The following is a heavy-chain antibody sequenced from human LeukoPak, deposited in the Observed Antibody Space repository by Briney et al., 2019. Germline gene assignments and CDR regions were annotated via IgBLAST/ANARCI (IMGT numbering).Heavy chain of an antibody. V-gene: IGHV3-30*18. CDR2: ISYDGSNK. CDR3: AKDEGFRAAAEGTPDY. J-gene: IGHJ4*02. D-gene: IGHD6-13*01. CDR1: GFTFSSYN. Sequence: GGSLRLSCAASGFTFSSYNIHWVRQAPGKGLEWVALISYDGSNKYYADSVKGRLTISRDNSKDTLYLQMNSLRAEDTAVYYCAKDEGFRAAAEGTPDYWGQGTLVTVSS.